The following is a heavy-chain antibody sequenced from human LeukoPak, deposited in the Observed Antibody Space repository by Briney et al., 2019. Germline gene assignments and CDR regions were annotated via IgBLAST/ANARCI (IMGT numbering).Heavy chain of an antibody. V-gene: IGHV3-23*01. CDR2: IDAGGVNT. CDR3: AKGSGSGWYGWFDP. D-gene: IGHD6-19*01. CDR1: RFTFSGYA. Sequence: GGSLRLSCAASRFTFSGYAMYWVRQAPGKGLEWVSCIDAGGVNTYYADSVTGRFTISRDNSKNTLYLQMNSLRAGDTAVYYCAKGSGSGWYGWFDPWGQGTLVTVSS. J-gene: IGHJ5*02.